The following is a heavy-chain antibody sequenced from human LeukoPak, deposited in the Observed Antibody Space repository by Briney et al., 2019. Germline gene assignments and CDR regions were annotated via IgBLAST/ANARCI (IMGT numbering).Heavy chain of an antibody. D-gene: IGHD3-22*01. CDR2: IIPIFGTA. V-gene: IGHV1-69*13. CDR3: ARVHDSSGYYYAHYGMDV. Sequence: SVKVSCKASGGTFSSYAISWVRQAPGQGLEWMGGIIPIFGTANYAQKFQGRVTITADESTSTAYMELSSLRSEGTAVYYCARVHDSSGYYYAHYGMDVWGQGTTVTVSS. CDR1: GGTFSSYA. J-gene: IGHJ6*02.